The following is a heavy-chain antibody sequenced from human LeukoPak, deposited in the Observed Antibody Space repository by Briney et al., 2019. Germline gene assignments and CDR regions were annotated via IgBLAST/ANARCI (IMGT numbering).Heavy chain of an antibody. D-gene: IGHD6-13*01. CDR2: TYYRSKWYN. CDR3: ARVTAPGTGRDYFDF. V-gene: IGHV6-1*01. J-gene: IGHJ4*02. CDR1: GDSVSSNSAT. Sequence: SQTLSLTCDISGDSVSSNSATWNWIRQSPSRGLEWLGRTYYRSKWYNDYALSANSRIMISPDTSKNQFSLHLNSVTPDDTAVYFCARVTAPGTGRDYFDFWGQGTLVTVSS.